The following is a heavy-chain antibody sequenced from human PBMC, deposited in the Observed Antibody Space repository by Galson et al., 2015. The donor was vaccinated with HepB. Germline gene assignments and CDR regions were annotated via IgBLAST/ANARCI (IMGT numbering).Heavy chain of an antibody. Sequence: QSGAEVKKPGESLKISCKGSGYSFTSYWIGWVRQMPGKGLEWMGIIYPGDSDTRYSPSFQGQVTISADKSISTAYLQWSSLKASDTARHYCGRLIGGRIAAAGHKNNWFDPWGQGTLVTVSS. V-gene: IGHV5-51*03. J-gene: IGHJ5*02. CDR2: IYPGDSDT. CDR1: GYSFTSYW. CDR3: GRLIGGRIAAAGHKNNWFDP. D-gene: IGHD6-13*01.